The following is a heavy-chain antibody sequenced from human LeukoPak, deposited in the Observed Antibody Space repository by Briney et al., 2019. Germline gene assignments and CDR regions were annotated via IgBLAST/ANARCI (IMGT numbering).Heavy chain of an antibody. J-gene: IGHJ4*02. CDR3: AHRRFPRLKGVLYYFDY. Sequence: SGPTLVNPTQTLTLTCTFSGFSLSTSGVGVGWIRQPPGKALEWLALIYWDDDKRYSPSLKSRLTITKDTSKNQVVLTMTNMDPVDTATYYCAHRRFPRLKGVLYYFDYWGQGTLVTVSS. CDR1: GFSLSTSGVG. V-gene: IGHV2-5*02. CDR2: IYWDDDK. D-gene: IGHD2-21*01.